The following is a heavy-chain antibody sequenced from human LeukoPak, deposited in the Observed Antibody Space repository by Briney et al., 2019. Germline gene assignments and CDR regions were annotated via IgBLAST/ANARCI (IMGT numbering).Heavy chain of an antibody. CDR3: AKSYDFWSGYYYMDV. Sequence: GRTLRLSCAASGFTFSSYGMHWVRQAPGKGLEWVAVIWYDGSNKYYADSVKGRFTISRDNSKNTLYLQMNSLRAEDTAVYYCAKSYDFWSGYYYMDVWGKGTTVTVSS. CDR1: GFTFSSYG. J-gene: IGHJ6*03. CDR2: IWYDGSNK. D-gene: IGHD3-3*01. V-gene: IGHV3-33*06.